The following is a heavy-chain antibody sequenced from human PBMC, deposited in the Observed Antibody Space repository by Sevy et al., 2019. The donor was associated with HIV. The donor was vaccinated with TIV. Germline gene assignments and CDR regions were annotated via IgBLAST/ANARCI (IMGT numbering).Heavy chain of an antibody. Sequence: SETLSLTCAVSGVSFSDYYWAWIRQPPGKGLEWIVEVSQSGSANYNPSLRSRVIMSLDTSNNHFSLKLTSVTAADTAVYYCARGPLFSPEYCSGGTCPTIDYWSQGTLVTVSS. V-gene: IGHV4-34*01. J-gene: IGHJ4*02. D-gene: IGHD2-15*01. CDR2: VSQSGSA. CDR3: ARGPLFSPEYCSGGTCPTIDY. CDR1: GVSFSDYY.